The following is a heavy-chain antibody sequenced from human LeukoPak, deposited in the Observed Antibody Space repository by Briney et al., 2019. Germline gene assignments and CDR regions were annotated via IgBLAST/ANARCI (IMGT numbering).Heavy chain of an antibody. Sequence: SETLSLTCTVSGASISSSSYYWGWIRQPPGKGLEWIGCIYYSGTTNYNPSLKSRVTISVDTSKNQFSLTLTSVTAADMAVYYCARHIYSNYFFDPWGQGTLVTVSS. CDR3: ARHIYSNYFFDP. CDR1: GASISSSSYY. J-gene: IGHJ5*02. V-gene: IGHV4-39*01. CDR2: IYYSGTT. D-gene: IGHD4-11*01.